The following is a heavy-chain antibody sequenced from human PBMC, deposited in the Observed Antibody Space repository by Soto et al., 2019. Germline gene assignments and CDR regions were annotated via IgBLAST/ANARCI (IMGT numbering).Heavy chain of an antibody. CDR3: IYRRASWDYHGLDV. D-gene: IGHD2-21*01. CDR2: IYWNDDR. J-gene: IGHJ6*02. V-gene: IGHV2-5*01. CDR1: GFSLTTGGVG. Sequence: SGPTLVNPTQPLTLTCTFSGFSLTTGGVGVGWIRQPPGRSLEWLAVIYWNDDRRRSPSLENRLTITKDTSKHHVVLTMTNMDPVDTATYYCIYRRASWDYHGLDVCGQGTPVTVSS.